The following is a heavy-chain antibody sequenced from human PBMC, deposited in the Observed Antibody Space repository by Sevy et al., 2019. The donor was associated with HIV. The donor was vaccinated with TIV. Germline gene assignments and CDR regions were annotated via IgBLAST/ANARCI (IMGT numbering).Heavy chain of an antibody. CDR1: GFTFSSYW. J-gene: IGHJ6*02. D-gene: IGHD2-2*02. CDR3: ASEVRGIVEVPAAIGGEYYGMDV. Sequence: GGSLRLSCAASGFTFSSYWMSWVRQAPGKGLEWVANIKQDGSEKYYVDSVKGRFTISRDNAKNSLYLQMNSLRAEDTAVYYCASEVRGIVEVPAAIGGEYYGMDVWGQGTTVTVSS. CDR2: IKQDGSEK. V-gene: IGHV3-7*01.